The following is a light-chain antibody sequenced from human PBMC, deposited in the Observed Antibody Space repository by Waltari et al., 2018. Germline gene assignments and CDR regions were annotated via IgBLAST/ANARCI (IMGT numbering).Light chain of an antibody. CDR3: QQSYSLPPT. Sequence: AIRMTQSPSSLSPPTGDRVTITCRASQGISSYLAWYQQKPGKAPKLLIYAASTLQSGVPPRFTGSGAGTDFTLTITSLQPEDFATYYCQQSYSLPPTFGQGTKVEVK. V-gene: IGKV1-8*01. CDR2: AAS. CDR1: QGISSY. J-gene: IGKJ1*01.